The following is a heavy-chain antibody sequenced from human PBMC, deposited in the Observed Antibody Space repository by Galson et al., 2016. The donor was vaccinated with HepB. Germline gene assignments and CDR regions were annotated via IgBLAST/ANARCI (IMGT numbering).Heavy chain of an antibody. CDR1: GYTFSNYF. CDR3: ARGDPIKQDNNGAHLDN. Sequence: SVKVSCKASGYTFSNYFIHWVRQAPGQGLQXMGVINASGGSTSYAQKFRGRITVTRDTSTSTVYMDLRSLTSEDTAGYYCARGDPIKQDNNGAHLDNWGQGTLVTVTS. CDR2: INASGGST. J-gene: IGHJ4*01. D-gene: IGHD2-8*01. V-gene: IGHV1-46*01.